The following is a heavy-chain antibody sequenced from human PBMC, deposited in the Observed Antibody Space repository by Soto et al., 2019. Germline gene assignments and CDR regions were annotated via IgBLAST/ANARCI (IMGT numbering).Heavy chain of an antibody. J-gene: IGHJ4*02. CDR2: ISSSGRTI. CDR3: AAGTDTAMEQGADY. D-gene: IGHD5-18*01. V-gene: IGHV3-48*04. Sequence: EVQLEESGGGLVQSGGSLRLSCEAFGFTFSTYTMNWVRQAPGKGLEWVSYISSSGRTISYADPVKGRFSISRDNAKNSLYLQINSLRGEDTAVYYCAAGTDTAMEQGADYWGRGTLVTVSS. CDR1: GFTFSTYT.